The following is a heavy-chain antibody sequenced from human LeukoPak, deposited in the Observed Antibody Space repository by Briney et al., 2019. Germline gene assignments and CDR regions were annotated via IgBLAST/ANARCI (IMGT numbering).Heavy chain of an antibody. CDR1: GYTFTSYG. Sequence: ASVKVSCKASGYTFTSYGISWVRQAPGQGLEWMGWISAYNGNTNYAQKLQGRVTMTRDTSTSTVYMELSSLRPEDTAVYYCARDSALVPAAILDYWGQGTLVTVSS. J-gene: IGHJ4*02. CDR2: ISAYNGNT. CDR3: ARDSALVPAAILDY. V-gene: IGHV1-18*01. D-gene: IGHD2-2*02.